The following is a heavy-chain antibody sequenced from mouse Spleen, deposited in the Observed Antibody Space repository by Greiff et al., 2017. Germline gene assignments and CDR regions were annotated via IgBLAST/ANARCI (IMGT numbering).Heavy chain of an antibody. Sequence: QVQLQQPGAELVRPGSSVKLSCKASGYTFTSYWMHWVKQRPIQGLEWIGNIDPSDSETHYNQKFKDKATLTVDKSSSTAYMELSSLTSEDSAVYYCARVDGWGYYAMDYWGQGTSVTVSS. CDR1: GYTFTSYW. D-gene: IGHD2-3*01. CDR3: ARVDGWGYYAMDY. V-gene: IGHV1-52*01. J-gene: IGHJ4*01. CDR2: IDPSDSET.